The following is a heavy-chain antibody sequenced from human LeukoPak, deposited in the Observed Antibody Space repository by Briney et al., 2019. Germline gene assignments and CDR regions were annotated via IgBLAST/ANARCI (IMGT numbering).Heavy chain of an antibody. D-gene: IGHD5-12*01. Sequence: GRSLRLSCAASGFTFNSYGMHWVRQAPGKGLEWVAVIWYDGSNKYYADSVKGRFTIPRDNSKNTLYLQMNSLRAEDTALYYCAKTDTGYYFDYWGQGTLVTVSS. CDR2: IWYDGSNK. CDR1: GFTFNSYG. V-gene: IGHV3-33*06. J-gene: IGHJ4*02. CDR3: AKTDTGYYFDY.